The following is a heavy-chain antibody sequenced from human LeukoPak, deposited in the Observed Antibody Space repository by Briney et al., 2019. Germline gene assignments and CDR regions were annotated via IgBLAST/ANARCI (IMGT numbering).Heavy chain of an antibody. CDR2: IYYSGST. V-gene: IGHV4-59*01. D-gene: IGHD7-27*01. J-gene: IGHJ6*02. CDR3: ARDEGNWGTIYGMDV. CDR1: GGSISSYY. Sequence: KASETLSLTCTVSGGSISSYYWSWIRQPPGKGLEWIGYIYYSGSTNYNPSLKSRVTISVDTSKNQFSLKLSSVTAADTAVYYCARDEGNWGTIYGMDVWGQGTTVTVSS.